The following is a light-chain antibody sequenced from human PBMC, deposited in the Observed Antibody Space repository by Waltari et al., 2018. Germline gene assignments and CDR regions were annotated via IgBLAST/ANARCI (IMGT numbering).Light chain of an antibody. V-gene: IGLV2-14*01. J-gene: IGLJ1*01. Sequence: QSALTQPASVSGSPGQSITLPCPATDSDVGPHDFLSWYQQHPGKAPHLIIYEVSNRPSGISNRFSASKSGNTASLTISGLQAEDEADYYCSSYTTSSAPGVFGTGTRVTVL. CDR2: EVS. CDR3: SSYTTSSAPGV. CDR1: DSDVGPHDF.